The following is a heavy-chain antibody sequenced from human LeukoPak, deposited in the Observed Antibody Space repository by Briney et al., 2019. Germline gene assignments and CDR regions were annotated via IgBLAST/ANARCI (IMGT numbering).Heavy chain of an antibody. V-gene: IGHV1-46*01. J-gene: IGHJ4*02. CDR2: INPSGGST. D-gene: IGHD3-10*01. Sequence: ASVKVSCKASGGTFSSYAISWVRQAPGQGLEWMGIINPSGGSTSYAQKFQGRVTMTRDTSTSTVYMELSSLRSEDTAVYYCARTYYYGSGSFDYWGQGTLVTVSS. CDR1: GGTFSSYA. CDR3: ARTYYYGSGSFDY.